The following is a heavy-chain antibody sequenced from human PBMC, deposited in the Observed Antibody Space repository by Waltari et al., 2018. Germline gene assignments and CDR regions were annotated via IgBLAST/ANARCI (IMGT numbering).Heavy chain of an antibody. CDR2: IIPIFGTA. CDR1: GGTVSIYA. Sequence: QVQLVQSGAEVKKPGSAVKVSCKASGGTVSIYAISWVRLAPGQGLEWMGGIIPIFGTANYAQKFQGRVTITADESTSTAYMELSSLRSEDTAVYYCASSIMITFGGAIDYWGQGTLVPVSS. V-gene: IGHV1-69*12. CDR3: ASSIMITFGGAIDY. D-gene: IGHD3-16*01. J-gene: IGHJ4*02.